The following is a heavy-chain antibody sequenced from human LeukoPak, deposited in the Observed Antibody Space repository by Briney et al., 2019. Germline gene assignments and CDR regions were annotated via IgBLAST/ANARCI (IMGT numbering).Heavy chain of an antibody. CDR3: ARVDSSSWYWDWFDP. CDR1: GGSISSYY. J-gene: IGHJ5*02. D-gene: IGHD6-13*01. Sequence: SETLSLTCTVSGGSISSYYWSWLRQPPGKGLEWIGYIYYSGSTNYNPSLKSRVTISVDTSKNQFSLKLSSVTAADTAVYYCARVDSSSWYWDWFDPWGQGTLVTVSS. CDR2: IYYSGST. V-gene: IGHV4-59*01.